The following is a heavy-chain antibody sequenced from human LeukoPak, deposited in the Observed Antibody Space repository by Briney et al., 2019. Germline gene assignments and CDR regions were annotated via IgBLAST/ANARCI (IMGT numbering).Heavy chain of an antibody. CDR2: IYSDGNT. J-gene: IGHJ4*02. V-gene: IGHV3-53*01. Sequence: PGGSLRLSCAASGFTVSNNYMNWVRQAPGKGLEWVSVIYSDGNTYYTDSVKGRFTISRDNSKNTLYLQMNSLRAEDTALYYCARDQSRKNYLDSWGQGTLVTVSS. CDR3: ARDQSRKNYLDS. CDR1: GFTVSNNY.